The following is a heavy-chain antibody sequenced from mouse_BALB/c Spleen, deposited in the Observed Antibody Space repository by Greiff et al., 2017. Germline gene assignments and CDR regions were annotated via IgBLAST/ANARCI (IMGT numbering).Heavy chain of an antibody. Sequence: EVKLVESGGGLVQPGGSLKLSCAASGFTFSSYTMSWVRQTPEKRLEWVAYISSGSSTIYYADTVKGRFTISRDNPKNTLFLQMTSLRSEDTAMYYCARFPYYGSSSYWYFDVWGAGTTVTVSS. CDR3: ARFPYYGSSSYWYFDV. J-gene: IGHJ1*01. CDR1: GFTFSSYT. V-gene: IGHV5-17*02. CDR2: ISSGSSTI. D-gene: IGHD1-1*01.